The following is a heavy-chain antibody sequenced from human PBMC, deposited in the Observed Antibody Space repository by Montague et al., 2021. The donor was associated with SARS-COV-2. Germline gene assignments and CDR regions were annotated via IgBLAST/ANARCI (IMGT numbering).Heavy chain of an antibody. V-gene: IGHV4-59*08. Sequence: SETLSLTCAVYLHSGVVELRRRSEQHTAKIQSPLDFVYYLGDEKNNPSLQRRVTISIDTSENQFSLRLNSVTAADTAVYFCARGWAFDPWGQGRLVTVSS. CDR3: ARGWAFDP. J-gene: IGHJ3*01. D-gene: IGHD6-19*01. CDR2: VYYLGDE. CDR1: LHSGVVEL.